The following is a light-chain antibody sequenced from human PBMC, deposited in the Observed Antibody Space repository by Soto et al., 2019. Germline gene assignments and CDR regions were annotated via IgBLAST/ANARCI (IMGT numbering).Light chain of an antibody. CDR2: DAS. CDR1: QSVNNF. J-gene: IGKJ3*01. Sequence: EIVMTQSPATLSVSPGERATLSCRASQSVNNFLAWYQQRPGQAPRLLIYDASNRATGIPARFSGSGSGTDFTLTISGLEPEDFAIYYCQHRNNRPFSFGPGTKVDIK. V-gene: IGKV3-11*01. CDR3: QHRNNRPFS.